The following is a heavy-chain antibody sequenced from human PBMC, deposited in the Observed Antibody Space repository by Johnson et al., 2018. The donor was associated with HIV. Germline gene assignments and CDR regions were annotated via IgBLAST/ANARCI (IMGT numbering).Heavy chain of an antibody. V-gene: IGHV3-7*01. CDR2: IKQDGSEK. D-gene: IGHD4-11*01. J-gene: IGHJ3*02. CDR3: ARIDYSNYEEAFDI. Sequence: VQLVESGGGLIHPGGSLRLSCVASGFSVSDNYMSWVRQAPGEGLEWVANIKQDGSEKYYVDSVKGRFTISRDNAKNSLYLQMISLRAEDTAVYYCARIDYSNYEEAFDIWGQGTMVTVSS. CDR1: GFSVSDNY.